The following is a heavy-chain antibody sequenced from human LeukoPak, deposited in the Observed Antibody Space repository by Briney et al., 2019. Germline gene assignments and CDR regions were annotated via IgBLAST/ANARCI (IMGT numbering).Heavy chain of an antibody. J-gene: IGHJ3*02. Sequence: GESLKISCQGSGDSFTSHWIGWVRQMPGKGLEWMGIIYPGDSDTRYSPSFQGQVTISADKSISTAYLQWSSLKASDTAMYYCARLLESDIVVVPAAHPGGAFDIWGQGTMVTVSS. V-gene: IGHV5-51*01. CDR1: GDSFTSHW. CDR2: IYPGDSDT. CDR3: ARLLESDIVVVPAAHPGGAFDI. D-gene: IGHD2-2*01.